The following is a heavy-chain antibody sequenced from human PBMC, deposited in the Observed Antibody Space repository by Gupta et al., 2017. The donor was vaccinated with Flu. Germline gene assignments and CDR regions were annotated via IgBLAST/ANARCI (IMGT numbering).Heavy chain of an antibody. Sequence: QVQLQQWGAGLLKPSETLSLTCAVYGGSFSGYYWSWIRQPPGKGLEWIGEINHSGSTNYNPSLKSRVTISVDTSKNQFSLKLSSVTAADTAVYYCARWSGIAVAGSSDAFDIWGQGTMVTVSS. D-gene: IGHD6-19*01. CDR3: ARWSGIAVAGSSDAFDI. CDR1: GGSFSGYY. V-gene: IGHV4-34*01. CDR2: INHSGST. J-gene: IGHJ3*02.